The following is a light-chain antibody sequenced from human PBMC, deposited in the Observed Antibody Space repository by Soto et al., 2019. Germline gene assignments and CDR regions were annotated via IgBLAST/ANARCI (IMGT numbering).Light chain of an antibody. Sequence: EILLTQSPGTLSSSPGERATLSCRASQSIDTRYFAWYQHKPCQAPRLRIYAKSSRATGIPDRFGGSGSGTDFTLTINRLEPEDFAGYYCHQYFASSWTFGQGTKVDIK. V-gene: IGKV3-20*01. CDR1: QSIDTRY. J-gene: IGKJ1*01. CDR2: AKS. CDR3: HQYFASSWT.